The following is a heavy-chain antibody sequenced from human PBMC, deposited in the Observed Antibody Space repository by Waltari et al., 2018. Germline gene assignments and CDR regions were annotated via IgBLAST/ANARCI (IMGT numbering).Heavy chain of an antibody. CDR3: ARVSGYSGYDYYMDV. CDR1: GGSFSGYY. Sequence: QVQLQQWGAGLLKPSETLSLTCAVYGGSFSGYYWSWIRQPPGKGLEWIGEINHSGSTNYNPSLKSRVTISVDTSKNQFSLKLSSVTAADTAVYYCARVSGYSGYDYYMDVWGKGTTVTVSS. CDR2: INHSGST. D-gene: IGHD5-12*01. V-gene: IGHV4-34*01. J-gene: IGHJ6*03.